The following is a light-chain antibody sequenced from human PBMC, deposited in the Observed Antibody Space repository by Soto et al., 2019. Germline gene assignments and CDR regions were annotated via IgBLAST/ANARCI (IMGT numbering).Light chain of an antibody. J-gene: IGLJ1*01. CDR2: EVS. Sequence: QSVLTQPASVSGSPGQSITISCTGTSSDVGGYDYVSWYQLHPGKAPKLMIFEVSNRPSGVSYRFSGSKSGNTASLTISGLHVEDEADYFCSSYSISTAYLFGTGTKLTVL. V-gene: IGLV2-14*01. CDR1: SSDVGGYDY. CDR3: SSYSISTAYL.